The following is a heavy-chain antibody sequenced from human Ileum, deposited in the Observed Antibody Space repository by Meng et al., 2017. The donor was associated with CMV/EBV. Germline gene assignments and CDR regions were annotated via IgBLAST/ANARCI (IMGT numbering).Heavy chain of an antibody. CDR1: FPFPISA. Sequence: FPFPISALTWVRQAPGKGLEWVSLISGTADTTYYADSVKGRFTFSRDYSKNTLYLQMDSLRADDTALYYCAKGAGDYGSGSYLTFDSWGQGTLVTVSS. V-gene: IGHV3-23*01. D-gene: IGHD3-10*01. CDR2: ISGTADTT. J-gene: IGHJ4*02. CDR3: AKGAGDYGSGSYLTFDS.